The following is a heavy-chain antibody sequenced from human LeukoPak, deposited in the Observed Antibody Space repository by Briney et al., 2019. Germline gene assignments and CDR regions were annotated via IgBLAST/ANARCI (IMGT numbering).Heavy chain of an antibody. D-gene: IGHD3-10*01. V-gene: IGHV3-7*01. Sequence: GGSLRLSCAASGFTFSSYLMSWVRQAPGRGLEWVANIKQDGSGKYYVDSVKGRFTISRDNAKNSLYLQMNSLRAEDTAVYYCARAVLWFGELLPLDYWGQGTLVTVSS. CDR2: IKQDGSGK. CDR3: ARAVLWFGELLPLDY. J-gene: IGHJ4*02. CDR1: GFTFSSYL.